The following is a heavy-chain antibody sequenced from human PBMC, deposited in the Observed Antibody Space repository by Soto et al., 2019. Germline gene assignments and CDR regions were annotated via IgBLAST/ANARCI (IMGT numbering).Heavy chain of an antibody. V-gene: IGHV1-3*05. CDR1: GYTFTSYA. Sequence: QVRLVQSGAEEKKPGASVKVSRKASGYTFTSYAMHWVRQAPGQRLEWMGWINAGNGNTKYSQKFQGRVTFTRDTSASTAYMELSSLRSEDTAVYYCARVSGWYFLDYWGQGTLVTVSS. D-gene: IGHD6-19*01. CDR2: INAGNGNT. CDR3: ARVSGWYFLDY. J-gene: IGHJ4*02.